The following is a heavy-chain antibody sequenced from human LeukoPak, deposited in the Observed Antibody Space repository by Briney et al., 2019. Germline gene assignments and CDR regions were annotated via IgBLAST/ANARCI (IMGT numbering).Heavy chain of an antibody. CDR2: ISGSTTDT. Sequence: GGSLRLSCAASGFTFSFYAMVWVRQAPGKGREGVSAISGSTTDTNYADSVQGRFTISRDNSKNTLFLQMNSLRADDTAVYYCAKRDYQSSGHFDYWGQGTLVTVSS. V-gene: IGHV3-23*01. J-gene: IGHJ4*02. CDR3: AKRDYQSSGHFDY. CDR1: GFTFSFYA. D-gene: IGHD3-22*01.